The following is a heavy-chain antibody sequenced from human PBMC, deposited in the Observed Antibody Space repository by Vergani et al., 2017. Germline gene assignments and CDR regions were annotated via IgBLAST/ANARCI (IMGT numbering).Heavy chain of an antibody. CDR1: GFTFSSYA. CDR2: ISYDGSNK. CDR3: ARDRSKQLPRGWFDP. Sequence: QVQLVESGGGVVQPGRSLRLSCAASGFTFSSYAMHWVRQAPGKGLEWVAVISYDGSNKYYADSVKGRFTISRDNSKNTLYLQMNSRRAEDTAVYYCARDRSKQLPRGWFDPWGQGTLVTVSS. V-gene: IGHV3-30*04. J-gene: IGHJ5*02. D-gene: IGHD6-6*01.